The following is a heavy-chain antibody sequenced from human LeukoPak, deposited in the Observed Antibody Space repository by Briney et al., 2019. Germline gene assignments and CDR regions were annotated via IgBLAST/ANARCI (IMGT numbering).Heavy chain of an antibody. Sequence: GGSLRLSCAASGFTFSSYAMSWDRQAPGKGLEWVSIIYGGGSVFYADSVKGRFTISRDNSKNTLYLQMNSLRGEDTAVSYCARGGSYLSAFDIWGQGTMVTVSS. CDR2: IYGGGSV. CDR1: GFTFSSYA. V-gene: IGHV3-23*03. D-gene: IGHD1-26*01. CDR3: ARGGSYLSAFDI. J-gene: IGHJ3*02.